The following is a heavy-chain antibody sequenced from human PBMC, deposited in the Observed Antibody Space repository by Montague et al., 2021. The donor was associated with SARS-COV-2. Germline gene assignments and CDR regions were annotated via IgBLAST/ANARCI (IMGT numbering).Heavy chain of an antibody. D-gene: IGHD3-16*01. Sequence: TLSLTCAVSGGSISSGGYSWSWIRQPPGKGLEWIGNIYHSGSTYYNPSLKSRVTISVDRAKNQFSLKLSSVTAAATAVYYCAREEGDYGGTDVWGQGTTVTVSS. CDR3: AREEGDYGGTDV. V-gene: IGHV4-30-2*01. CDR2: IYHSGST. J-gene: IGHJ6*02. CDR1: GGSISSGGYS.